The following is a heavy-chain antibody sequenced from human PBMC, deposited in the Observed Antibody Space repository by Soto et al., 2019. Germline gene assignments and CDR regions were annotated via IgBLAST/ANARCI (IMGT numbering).Heavy chain of an antibody. J-gene: IGHJ5*02. D-gene: IGHD2-2*01. V-gene: IGHV4-39*01. CDR3: ASTGRFAAIELWWFDP. CDR1: GGSFSSSSYF. Sequence: QLQLQESGPGLVKPSETLSLTCTVSGGSFSSSSYFWAWIRQPPGKGLEWIGSVSYSGSTYYNPSLKSRVTISVDTSKNHFSVKLSSVTAADTAVYYCASTGRFAAIELWWFDPWGRGTLVTVSS. CDR2: VSYSGST.